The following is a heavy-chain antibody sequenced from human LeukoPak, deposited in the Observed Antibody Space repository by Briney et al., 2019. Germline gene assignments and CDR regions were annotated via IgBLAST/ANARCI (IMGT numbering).Heavy chain of an antibody. Sequence: GASVKVSCKASGYTFTSYGISWVRQAPGQGLEWMGWISAYNGNTNYAQKLQGRVTMTTDTSTSTAYMELRSLRSDDTAVYYCARDGEGIAAAGIIDYWGQGPLVTVSS. D-gene: IGHD6-13*01. CDR1: GYTFTSYG. J-gene: IGHJ4*02. CDR3: ARDGEGIAAAGIIDY. CDR2: ISAYNGNT. V-gene: IGHV1-18*01.